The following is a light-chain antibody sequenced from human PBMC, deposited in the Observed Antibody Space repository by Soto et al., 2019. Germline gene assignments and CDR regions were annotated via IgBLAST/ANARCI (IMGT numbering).Light chain of an antibody. CDR2: AAS. J-gene: IGKJ2*01. Sequence: EIVMTQSPATLPVSQGERASLSCRASQSVNSNLAWYQQKPGQAPRILIYAASTRATGVPGRFSGSGSRTEFTLTISSLQSEDFAVYYCQQYNKWPYTFGQGTKVDIK. CDR3: QQYNKWPYT. V-gene: IGKV3-15*01. CDR1: QSVNSN.